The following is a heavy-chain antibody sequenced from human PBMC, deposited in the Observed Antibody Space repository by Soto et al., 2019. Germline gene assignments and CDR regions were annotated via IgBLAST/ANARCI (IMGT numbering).Heavy chain of an antibody. V-gene: IGHV2-5*02. D-gene: IGHD5-12*01. CDR1: GFSLTTSGVG. CDR2: IYWDGDK. Sequence: QITLKESGPTLVKPTQTLTLTCTFSGFSLTTSGVGVGWIRQPPGKALEWLALIYWDGDKRYSPSLKSRLTIMKDTSKNQVVLTMTNMDPVDTAKYYCVQTHKWLKFDYWGQGTLAAVSS. CDR3: VQTHKWLKFDY. J-gene: IGHJ4*02.